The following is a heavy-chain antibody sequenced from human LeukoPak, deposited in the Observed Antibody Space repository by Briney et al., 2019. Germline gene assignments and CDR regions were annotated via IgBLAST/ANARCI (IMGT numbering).Heavy chain of an antibody. CDR2: ISAGGGIK. CDR3: AKSPKAGPTGFDYFYMDV. CDR1: GITFNTYA. Sequence: PGGSLRLSCAASGITFNTYAMSWVRQAPGKGLEWVSSISAGGGIKYYADSVKSRFTFSRDNSKNTVSLQMNSLRAEDTAVYYCAKSPKAGPTGFDYFYMDVWGSGTTVTVSS. V-gene: IGHV3-23*01. D-gene: IGHD1-1*01. J-gene: IGHJ6*03.